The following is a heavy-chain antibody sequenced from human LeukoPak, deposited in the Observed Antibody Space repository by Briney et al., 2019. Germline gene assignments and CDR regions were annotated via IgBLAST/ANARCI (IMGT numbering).Heavy chain of an antibody. CDR3: AKDLTANRKSFDY. CDR1: GFTVSSNY. Sequence: GGSLRLSCAASGFTVSSNYMSWVRQAPGKGLEWVSVIYSGGSTYYADSVKGRFTISRDNSKNTLYLQMNSLRAEDTAVYYCAKDLTANRKSFDYWGQGTLVTVSS. J-gene: IGHJ4*02. V-gene: IGHV3-66*01. CDR2: IYSGGST. D-gene: IGHD1-14*01.